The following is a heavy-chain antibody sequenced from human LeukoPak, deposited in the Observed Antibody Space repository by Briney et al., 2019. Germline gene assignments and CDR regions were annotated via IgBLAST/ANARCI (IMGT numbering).Heavy chain of an antibody. D-gene: IGHD6-13*01. V-gene: IGHV4-4*02. J-gene: IGHJ4*02. CDR1: GFIFSRDS. CDR3: ARDKGGIAAADL. CDR2: IYHSGST. Sequence: GSLRLSCAASGFIFSRDSMNWVRQPPGKGLEWIGEIYHSGSTNYNPSLKSRVTTSVDTSKNQFSLKLSSVTAADTAVYYCARDKGGIAAADLWGQGTLVTVSS.